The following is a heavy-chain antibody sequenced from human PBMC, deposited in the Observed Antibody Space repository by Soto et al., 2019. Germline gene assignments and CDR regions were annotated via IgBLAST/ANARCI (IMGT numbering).Heavy chain of an antibody. CDR3: AKSRYVWGSRLDY. V-gene: IGHV3-23*01. D-gene: IGHD3-16*01. CDR1: GFTFSSYA. CDR2: ISGSGGST. Sequence: HPGGSLRLSCAASGFTFSSYAMSWVRQAPGKGLEWVSAISGSGGSTYYADSVKGRFTISRDNSKNTLYLQMNSLRAEDTAVYYCAKSRYVWGSRLDYWGQGTLVTVSS. J-gene: IGHJ4*02.